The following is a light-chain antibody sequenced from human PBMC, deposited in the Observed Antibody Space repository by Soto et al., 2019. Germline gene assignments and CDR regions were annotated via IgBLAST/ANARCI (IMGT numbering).Light chain of an antibody. CDR2: LAS. V-gene: IGKV1-9*01. J-gene: IGKJ4*01. Sequence: DIQLTQSPASLSASVGDRVTITCRASQGISSYLAWYQQKPGKAHKLLIYLASTLQSGVPSRFSGSGSGADFGVSFSSRQPEDGATYYCQYLNSFPLSCGGGPKVEIK. CDR1: QGISSY. CDR3: QYLNSFPLS.